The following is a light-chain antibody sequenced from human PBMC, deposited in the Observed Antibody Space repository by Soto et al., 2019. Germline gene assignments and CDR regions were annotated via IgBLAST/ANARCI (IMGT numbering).Light chain of an antibody. CDR3: QQYNRYSPWT. V-gene: IGKV1-5*03. J-gene: IGKJ1*01. CDR1: QSISSW. CDR2: KAS. Sequence: DIQMTQSPSTLSASVGDRVTITCRASQSISSWLAWYQQKPGKAPKLLIQKASSLESGVPSRFSGSGSGTEFTLTIISLQPDDFATYYCQQYNRYSPWTFGQGTKVEIK.